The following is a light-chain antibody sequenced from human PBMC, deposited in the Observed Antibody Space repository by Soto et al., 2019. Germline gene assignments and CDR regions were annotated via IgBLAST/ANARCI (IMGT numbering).Light chain of an antibody. Sequence: QSVLAQPPSASGTPGQRVTISCSGSSSNIGSNTVKWYQQLPGTAPKLLMYSNNQRPSGVPDRFSGSKSGTSASLAISGLQSEDEADYYCAAWDASLNGLVFGGGTKLTVL. V-gene: IGLV1-44*01. CDR3: AAWDASLNGLV. J-gene: IGLJ2*01. CDR2: SNN. CDR1: SSNIGSNT.